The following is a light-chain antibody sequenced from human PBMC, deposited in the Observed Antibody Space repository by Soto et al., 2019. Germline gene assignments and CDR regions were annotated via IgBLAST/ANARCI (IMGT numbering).Light chain of an antibody. CDR2: RNS. CDR1: SSNIGAGYD. J-gene: IGLJ3*02. V-gene: IGLV1-40*01. Sequence: QAVLTQPPSVSGAPGQGVTISCTGSSSNIGAGYDVHWYQQLPGTAPKRLIYRNSNRPSGVPDRFSGSKSATSASLAITGLQAEDEADYYCLSYDSSLSGWVFGGGTKLTVL. CDR3: LSYDSSLSGWV.